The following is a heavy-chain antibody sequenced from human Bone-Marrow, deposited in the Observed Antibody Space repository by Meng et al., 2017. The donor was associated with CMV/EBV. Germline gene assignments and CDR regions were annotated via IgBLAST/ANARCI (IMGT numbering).Heavy chain of an antibody. CDR1: GYTFTGYY. CDR3: TGYSSSWSRGYYYYGKDV. D-gene: IGHD6-13*01. Sequence: ASVKVSCKASGYTFTGYYMHWVRQAPGQGLEWMGWINPNSGGTNYAQKFQGRVTMTRDTSISTAYMELSRLRSDDTAVYYCTGYSSSWSRGYYYYGKDVWGQGTTVTVPS. J-gene: IGHJ6*02. V-gene: IGHV1-2*02. CDR2: INPNSGGT.